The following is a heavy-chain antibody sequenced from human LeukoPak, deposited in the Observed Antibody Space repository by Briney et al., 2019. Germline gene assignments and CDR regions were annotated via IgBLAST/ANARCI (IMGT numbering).Heavy chain of an antibody. J-gene: IGHJ4*01. V-gene: IGHV3-7*01. Sequence: GGSLRLSCAVSGFTFSDYWMNWVRQAPGKGLEWVASIRQDGGEKSYVDSVKGRFTIPRDNTKNSLYLQMSSLRAEDTAVYYCARDGTAPGLYFDLWGQGTLVTVSS. CDR3: ARDGTAPGLYFDL. D-gene: IGHD6-13*01. CDR1: GFTFSDYW. CDR2: IRQDGGEK.